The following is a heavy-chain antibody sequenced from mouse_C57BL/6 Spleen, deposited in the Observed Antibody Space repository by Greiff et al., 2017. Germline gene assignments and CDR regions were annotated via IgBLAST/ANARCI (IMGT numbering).Heavy chain of an antibody. CDR1: GYTFTSYW. V-gene: IGHV1-52*01. CDR3: ARSGSSYDY. D-gene: IGHD1-1*01. Sequence: QVQLQQSGAELVRPGSSVKLSCKASGYTFTSYWMHWVKQRPIQGLEWIGNIYPSDSETHYNQKFKDKATLTVDKSSSTAYMQLSSLTSEDSAVYYCARSGSSYDYWGQGTTLTVSS. J-gene: IGHJ2*01. CDR2: IYPSDSET.